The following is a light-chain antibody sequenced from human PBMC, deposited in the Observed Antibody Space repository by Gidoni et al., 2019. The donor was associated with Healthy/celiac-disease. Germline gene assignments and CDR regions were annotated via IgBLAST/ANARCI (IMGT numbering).Light chain of an antibody. V-gene: IGLV4-69*01. J-gene: IGLJ2*01. CDR2: LNSDGSH. CDR3: QTWGTGI. CDR1: SGHSSYA. Sequence: LVLTQSPSASASRGASVKLTCTLSSGHSSYAIAWHQQQPEKGPRYLMKLNSDGSHSKGDGIPDRFSGSSSGAERYLTISSLQSEDEADYYCQTWGTGIFGGGTKLTVL.